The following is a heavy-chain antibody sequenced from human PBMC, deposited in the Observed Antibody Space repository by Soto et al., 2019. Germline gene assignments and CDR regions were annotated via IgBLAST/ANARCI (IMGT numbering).Heavy chain of an antibody. D-gene: IGHD1-26*01. Sequence: PSETLSLTFPFSGGSVSSTNLWSFFRQSPGKGLEWIGDIYHIGSTNYNPSLRGRVTISVDKSNNQFSLTLKYVTAADTAVYYCASAYSGSYMDYWGQGTLVTVSS. CDR3: ASAYSGSYMDY. CDR1: GGSVSSTNL. J-gene: IGHJ4*02. CDR2: IYHIGST. V-gene: IGHV4-4*02.